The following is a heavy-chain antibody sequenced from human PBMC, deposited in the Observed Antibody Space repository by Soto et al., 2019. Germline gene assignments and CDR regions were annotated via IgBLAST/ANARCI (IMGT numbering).Heavy chain of an antibody. CDR2: IRSSGNTI. J-gene: IGHJ4*02. CDR1: GFTFSDYS. CDR3: AREGSSRSYYYDY. Sequence: GGSLRLSCAASGFTFSDYSMNWVRQAPGKGLEWVSYIRSSGNTIYYADSVRGRFTISRDSAENSLYLQMNSLRVEDTAVYYYAREGSSRSYYYDYWGQGTLVTVSS. D-gene: IGHD6-13*01. V-gene: IGHV3-48*01.